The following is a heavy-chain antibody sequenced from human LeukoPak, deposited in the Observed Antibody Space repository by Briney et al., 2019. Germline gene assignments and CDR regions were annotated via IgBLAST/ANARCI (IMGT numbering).Heavy chain of an antibody. CDR3: AKGGVGNYVPGVDY. CDR1: GFTLGSHG. CDR2: IRYDGSNK. D-gene: IGHD1-7*01. V-gene: IGHV3-30*02. Sequence: TGGSLRLSCAASGFTLGSHGMHWVRQAPGRGLEWVAFIRYDGSNKHYADSVKGRFTISRDNSKNTLYLQMNSLRAEDTAVYYCAKGGVGNYVPGVDYWGQGTLLTVSS. J-gene: IGHJ4*02.